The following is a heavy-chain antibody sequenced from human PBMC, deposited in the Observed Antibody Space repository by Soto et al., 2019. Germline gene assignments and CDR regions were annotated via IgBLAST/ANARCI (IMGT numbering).Heavy chain of an antibody. CDR3: ARGGWSYGMDV. CDR2: IYSGGST. J-gene: IGHJ6*02. CDR1: GFTVSSNH. Sequence: GGSLRLSCAASGFTVSSNHMSWIRQAPGKGLEWVSVIYSGGSTCYADSVKGRFTISRDNSKNTLYLQMNSLRAEDTAVYYCARGGWSYGMDVWGQGTTVTVSS. V-gene: IGHV3-53*01. D-gene: IGHD3-3*01.